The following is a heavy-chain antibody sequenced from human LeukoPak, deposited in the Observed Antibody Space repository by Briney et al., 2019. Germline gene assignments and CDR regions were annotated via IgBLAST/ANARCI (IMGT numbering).Heavy chain of an antibody. Sequence: PSETLSLTCTVSGGSISSSSYYWGWIRQPPGKGLEWIGYIYYSGSTNYNPSLKSRVTISVDTSKNQFSLKLSSVTAADTAVYYCARAAPMAPYYFDYWGQGTLVTVSS. J-gene: IGHJ4*02. CDR2: IYYSGST. V-gene: IGHV4-61*05. CDR1: GGSISSSSYY. D-gene: IGHD2-2*01. CDR3: ARAAPMAPYYFDY.